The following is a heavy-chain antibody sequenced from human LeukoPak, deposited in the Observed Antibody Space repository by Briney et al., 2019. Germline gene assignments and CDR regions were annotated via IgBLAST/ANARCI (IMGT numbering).Heavy chain of an antibody. J-gene: IGHJ6*03. Sequence: SETLSLTCTVSGGSISSGSYYWSWIRQPAGKGLEWIGRIYTSGSTNYNPSLKSRVTISVDTSKNQFSLKLSSVTAADTAVYYCARTSLNYALPQNNYYYYYYMDVWGKGTTVTVSS. CDR2: IYTSGST. CDR3: ARTSLNYALPQNNYYYYYYMDV. D-gene: IGHD4-11*01. V-gene: IGHV4-61*02. CDR1: GGSISSGSYY.